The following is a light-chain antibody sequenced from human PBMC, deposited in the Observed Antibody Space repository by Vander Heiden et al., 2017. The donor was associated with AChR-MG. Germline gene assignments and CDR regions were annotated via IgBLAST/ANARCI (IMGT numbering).Light chain of an antibody. CDR3: QQYKNWPLYT. CDR2: GAS. CDR1: QSVSRN. J-gene: IGKJ2*01. Sequence: EIVMTQSPATLSVSPGERATLSCRASQSVSRNLAWYQQKPGQAPRLLIHGASTRATGIPARFSGSGSGTEFILTISSLQSEDFAIYYCQQYKNWPLYTFGQGTKLEIK. V-gene: IGKV3-15*01.